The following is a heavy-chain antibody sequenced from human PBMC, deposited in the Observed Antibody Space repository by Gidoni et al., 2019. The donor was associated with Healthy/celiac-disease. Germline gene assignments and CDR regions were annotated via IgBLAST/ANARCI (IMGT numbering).Heavy chain of an antibody. J-gene: IGHJ4*02. CDR1: GFTFSSYG. D-gene: IGHD3-22*01. V-gene: IGHV3-33*01. Sequence: QVQLVESGGGVVKPGRALRLSCAASGFTFSSYGRHWVRQAPGKGLELVAVIWYDGSNKYYADSVKCRFTISRDNSKNTLYLQMNSLRAEDTAVYYCARAYDSSGYYTIDYWGQGTLVTVSS. CDR2: IWYDGSNK. CDR3: ARAYDSSGYYTIDY.